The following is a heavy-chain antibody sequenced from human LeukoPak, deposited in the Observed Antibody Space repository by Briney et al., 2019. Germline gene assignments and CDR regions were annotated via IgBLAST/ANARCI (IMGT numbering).Heavy chain of an antibody. V-gene: IGHV3-20*04. CDR2: INGNAGST. D-gene: IGHD6-13*01. J-gene: IGHJ4*02. CDR1: GFTFDDYG. CDR3: ASSARALIDC. Sequence: GGCLTLSCAASGFTFDDYGMSWLRQAPGKGLEWVSGINGNAGSTRYDDSVKGRFTISRDNAKNSLYLQMNSLRAEDTAVYYCASSARALIDCWAQGTRDSVSS.